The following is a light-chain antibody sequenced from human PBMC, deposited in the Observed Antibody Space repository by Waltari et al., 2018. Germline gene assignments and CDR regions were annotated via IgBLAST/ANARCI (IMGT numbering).Light chain of an antibody. J-gene: IGKJ2*01. CDR3: QQYGTSPPYT. V-gene: IGKV3-20*01. Sequence: EIVLTQSPGTLSLAPGEGATLSCRASQCVSSSSLAWYQQKPGQAPRLLIYGASSRATDIPDRFSGSGSWTDFTLTISRLEPEDFVVYYCQQYGTSPPYTFGQGTKLAI. CDR1: QCVSSSS. CDR2: GAS.